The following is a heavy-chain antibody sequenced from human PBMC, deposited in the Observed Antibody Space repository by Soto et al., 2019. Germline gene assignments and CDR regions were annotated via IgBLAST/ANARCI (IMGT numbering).Heavy chain of an antibody. CDR3: ARGGGVGVAGSAAFDM. D-gene: IGHD3-3*01. V-gene: IGHV1-2*02. CDR2: INPATGAA. CDR1: GYPVTAYY. Sequence: QLHLVQSGAVVKKPGASVTVSCSASGYPVTAYYMHWVRQAPGRGLEWMGGINPATGAAKYTQTFQGRVTMTRDTSTSTFFMELGGLTAGDTAVFYCARGGGVGVAGSAAFDMWGQGTLVTVSS. J-gene: IGHJ3*02.